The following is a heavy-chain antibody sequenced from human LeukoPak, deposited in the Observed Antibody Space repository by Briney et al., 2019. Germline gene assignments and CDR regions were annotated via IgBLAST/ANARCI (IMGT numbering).Heavy chain of an antibody. D-gene: IGHD6-19*01. CDR2: IGTAGDT. V-gene: IGHV3-13*01. Sequence: GGSLRLSCAASGFTFSSYDMHWVRQATGKGLEWVSAIGTAGDTYYPGSVKGRFTISRENAKNSLYLQMNSLRAGDTAVYYCAGGGSGWSIDAFDIWGQGTMVTVSS. CDR1: GFTFSSYD. CDR3: AGGGSGWSIDAFDI. J-gene: IGHJ3*02.